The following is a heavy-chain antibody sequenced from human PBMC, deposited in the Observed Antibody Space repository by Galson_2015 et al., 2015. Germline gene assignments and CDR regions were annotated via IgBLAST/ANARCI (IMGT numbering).Heavy chain of an antibody. D-gene: IGHD6-13*01. CDR3: VRRAYSSSWYYFDY. Sequence: QSGAEEKKPGESLKIPCKGSGYSFTSYWIGWERQMPGKGLEWMGVIYPGDSDTRYSPSFQGQVTITADKSISTAYLQWSSLKASDTAMYYCVRRAYSSSWYYFDYWGQGTLVTVSS. J-gene: IGHJ4*02. CDR2: IYPGDSDT. V-gene: IGHV5-51*01. CDR1: GYSFTSYW.